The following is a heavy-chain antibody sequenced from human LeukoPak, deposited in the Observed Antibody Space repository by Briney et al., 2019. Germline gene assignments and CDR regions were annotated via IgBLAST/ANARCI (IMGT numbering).Heavy chain of an antibody. Sequence: GGSLRLSCATSGFTFSGSAIHWVRQASGKGLEWVGRIRSKANSYATTDVASVRGRFSISRDDSKNTAYLQMNSLKTEDTAVYYCTRPSYDSSVSGDVYWGQGTLVTVSS. CDR1: GFTFSGSA. V-gene: IGHV3-73*01. CDR3: TRPSYDSSVSGDVY. CDR2: IRSKANSYAT. D-gene: IGHD3-22*01. J-gene: IGHJ4*02.